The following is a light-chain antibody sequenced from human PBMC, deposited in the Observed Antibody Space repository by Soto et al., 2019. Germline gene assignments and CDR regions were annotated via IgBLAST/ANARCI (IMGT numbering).Light chain of an antibody. Sequence: EIVMTQSPATLSLSPGERATLSCRASQSVRDKLAWYQQKPGQAPRLLIYGASTRVTDIPANFSGSGSGTEFTLTISSLQSEDFAVYYCQQYNDWPLTFGGGTKVEIK. J-gene: IGKJ4*01. CDR1: QSVRDK. CDR2: GAS. V-gene: IGKV3-15*01. CDR3: QQYNDWPLT.